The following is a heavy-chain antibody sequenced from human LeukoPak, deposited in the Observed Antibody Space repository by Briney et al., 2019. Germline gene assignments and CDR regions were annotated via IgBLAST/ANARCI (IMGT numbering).Heavy chain of an antibody. CDR3: AGSFALAGSP. Sequence: PGGSLTLSCVASGFTLSSYPMNWVRQAPRKELEGVSYISRGKSYINYAESVKGRFTISRDNAINSLYLQMNSLKVEDTAVYYCAGSFALAGSPWGQGSLVTVSS. J-gene: IGHJ5*02. CDR1: GFTLSSYP. V-gene: IGHV3-21*01. CDR2: ISRGKSYI. D-gene: IGHD3-10*01.